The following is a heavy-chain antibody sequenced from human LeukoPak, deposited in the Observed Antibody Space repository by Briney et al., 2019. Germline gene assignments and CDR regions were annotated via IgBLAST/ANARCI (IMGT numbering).Heavy chain of an antibody. V-gene: IGHV1-18*01. J-gene: IGHJ5*02. Sequence: ASVKVSCKASGYTFTSYGISWVRQAPGQGLEWMGWISAYNGNTNYAQKLQGRVTMTTDTSTSTAYMELRSLRSDDTAVYYCARDLGYCSSTSCSTRGWFDPWGQGTLDTVSS. CDR2: ISAYNGNT. CDR1: GYTFTSYG. D-gene: IGHD2-2*01. CDR3: ARDLGYCSSTSCSTRGWFDP.